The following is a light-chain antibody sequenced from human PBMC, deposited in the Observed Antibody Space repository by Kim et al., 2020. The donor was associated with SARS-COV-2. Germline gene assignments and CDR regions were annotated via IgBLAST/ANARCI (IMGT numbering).Light chain of an antibody. V-gene: IGLV2-14*01. J-gene: IGLJ3*02. CDR2: DVS. CDR3: TSYTISNTWV. Sequence: QSALTQPASVSGSPGQSITISCTGSNSDIGNFNSVSWSQQYPGSVPKLLTYDVSVRSSGVSHRFSASKSDNTASLTISGLQAEDEAVYYCTSYTISNTWVFGGGTQLTVL. CDR1: NSDIGNFNS.